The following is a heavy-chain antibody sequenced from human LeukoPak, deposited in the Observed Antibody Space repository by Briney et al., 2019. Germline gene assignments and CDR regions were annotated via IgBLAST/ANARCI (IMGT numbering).Heavy chain of an antibody. CDR3: ARGSSFDY. J-gene: IGHJ4*02. CDR1: GDSISSYY. Sequence: SETLSLTCTVSGDSISSYYWSWIRQPPGKGLEWIGYIDYSGSTNYNPSLKRRVTLSLDTSKNQLSLKLSSVTAADTAMYYCARGSSFDYWGQGTLVTVSS. CDR2: IDYSGST. V-gene: IGHV4-59*12. D-gene: IGHD3-10*01.